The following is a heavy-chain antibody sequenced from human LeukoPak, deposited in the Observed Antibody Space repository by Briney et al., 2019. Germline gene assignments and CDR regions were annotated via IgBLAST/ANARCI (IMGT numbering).Heavy chain of an antibody. CDR3: AKDSGDIYYYYYMDV. D-gene: IGHD1-1*01. CDR2: IWYGGSNK. Sequence: PGGSLRLSCAASGFTFSSYGMHWVRQAPGKGLEWVAIIWYGGSNKYYADSVKGRFTISRDNSKNTLYLQMNSLRAEDTAVYYCAKDSGDIYYYYYMDVWGKGTTVTASS. J-gene: IGHJ6*03. V-gene: IGHV3-30*02. CDR1: GFTFSSYG.